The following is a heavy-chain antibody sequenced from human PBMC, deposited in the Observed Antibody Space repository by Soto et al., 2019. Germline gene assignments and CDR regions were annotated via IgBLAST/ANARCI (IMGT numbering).Heavy chain of an antibody. J-gene: IGHJ5*02. V-gene: IGHV1-8*01. CDR1: GYTFTSYD. CDR3: ARERSAAGTGWFDP. D-gene: IGHD6-13*01. Sequence: QVQLVQSGAEVKKSGASVKVSCKASGYTFTSYDINWVRQATGQGLEWMGWMNTNSGNTGYAQKCQGRVTMTRNTSISTVYMEMSSLRYEDTAVYYCARERSAAGTGWFDPWVQGTLVTVSS. CDR2: MNTNSGNT.